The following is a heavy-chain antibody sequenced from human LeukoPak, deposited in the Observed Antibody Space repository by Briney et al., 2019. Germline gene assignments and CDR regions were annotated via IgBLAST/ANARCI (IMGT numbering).Heavy chain of an antibody. CDR2: ISSNGGST. CDR1: GFTFSSYA. J-gene: IGHJ2*01. Sequence: PGGSLRLSCAASGFTFSSYAMHWVRQAPGKGLEYVSAISSNGGSTYYANSVKGRFTISRDNSKNTLYLQMGSLRAEDMAVYYCARDQAAYSSSWYDTWYFDLWGRGTLVTVSS. D-gene: IGHD6-13*01. V-gene: IGHV3-64*01. CDR3: ARDQAAYSSSWYDTWYFDL.